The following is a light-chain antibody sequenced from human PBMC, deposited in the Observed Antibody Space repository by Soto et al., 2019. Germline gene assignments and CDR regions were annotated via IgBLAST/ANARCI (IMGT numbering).Light chain of an antibody. Sequence: QSVLTQPASVSGSPGQSITISCTGTSSDVGGYNYVSWYQRHPGKAPKLMIYDVSNRPSGVSNRFSGSKSGNTASLTISGLQAEDEADYYCSSYTSSSCYVFGTGTKVTVL. CDR3: SSYTSSSCYV. CDR2: DVS. J-gene: IGLJ1*01. CDR1: SSDVGGYNY. V-gene: IGLV2-14*01.